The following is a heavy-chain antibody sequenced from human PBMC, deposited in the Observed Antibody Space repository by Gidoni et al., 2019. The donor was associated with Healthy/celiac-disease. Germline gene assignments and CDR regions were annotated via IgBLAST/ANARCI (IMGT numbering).Heavy chain of an antibody. CDR1: SGSISSYY. CDR3: ASRRGGTFDY. CDR2: IYYSGST. J-gene: IGHJ4*02. Sequence: QVQLQESGPGLVKPSETLSLTCTVSSGSISSYYWSWLRQPPGKGLEWIGYIYYSGSTNYNPSLKSRVTISVDTSKNQFSLKLSSVTAADTAVYYCASRRGGTFDYWGQGTLVTVSS. V-gene: IGHV4-59*08. D-gene: IGHD3-16*01.